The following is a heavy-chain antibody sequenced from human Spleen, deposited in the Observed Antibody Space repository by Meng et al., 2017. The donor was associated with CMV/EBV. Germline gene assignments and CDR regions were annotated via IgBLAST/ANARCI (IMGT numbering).Heavy chain of an antibody. CDR2: IYSGGSST. CDR3: AKAGGYMEWLRPMDV. CDR1: GFTFSSYA. J-gene: IGHJ6*02. V-gene: IGHV3-23*03. Sequence: SGFTFSSYAMSWVRQAPGKGLEWVSVIYSGGSSTYYADSVKGRFTISRDNSKNTLYLQMNSLRAEDTAVYYCAKAGGYMEWLRPMDVWGQGTTVTVSS. D-gene: IGHD5-12*01.